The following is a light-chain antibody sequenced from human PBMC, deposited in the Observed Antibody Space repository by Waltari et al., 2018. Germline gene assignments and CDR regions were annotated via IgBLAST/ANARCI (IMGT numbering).Light chain of an antibody. J-gene: IGLJ3*02. CDR2: EVT. CDR1: TSDVGSGNL. Sequence: SALTQPASVSGSLGQSITISCSGSTSDVGSGNLVSWYQQFPGTVPTLIIYEVTKRPSGVSSRFSGYKSGNMASLTISGLQPEDEADYYCCSYRIGSTPGVFGGGTKVTVL. V-gene: IGLV2-23*02. CDR3: CSYRIGSTPGV.